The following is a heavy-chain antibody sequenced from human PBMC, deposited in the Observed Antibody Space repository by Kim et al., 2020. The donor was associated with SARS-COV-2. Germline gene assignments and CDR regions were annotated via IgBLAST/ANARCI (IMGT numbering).Heavy chain of an antibody. Sequence: ASVKASCKVSGYTLTELSMHWVRQAPGKGLEWMGGFDPEDGETIYAQKFQGRVTMTEDTSTDTAYMELSSLRSEDTAVYYCVALAPSSSWYYHFDYWGQGTLVTVSS. D-gene: IGHD6-13*01. V-gene: IGHV1-24*01. J-gene: IGHJ4*02. CDR2: FDPEDGET. CDR3: VALAPSSSWYYHFDY. CDR1: GYTLTELS.